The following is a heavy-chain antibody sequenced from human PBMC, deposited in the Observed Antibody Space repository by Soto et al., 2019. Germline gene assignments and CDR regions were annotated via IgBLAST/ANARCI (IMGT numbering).Heavy chain of an antibody. CDR3: ARSLSVDTAMVYGY. D-gene: IGHD5-18*01. CDR2: IYYSGST. V-gene: IGHV4-31*03. CDR1: GGSISSGGYY. Sequence: QVQLQESGPGLVKPSQTLSLTCTVSGGSISSGGYYWSWIRQHPGKGLEWIGYIYYSGSTYYNPSLMSRGTISVDTSKNQFSLKLSSVTAADTAVYYCARSLSVDTAMVYGYWGQGTLVTVSS. J-gene: IGHJ4*02.